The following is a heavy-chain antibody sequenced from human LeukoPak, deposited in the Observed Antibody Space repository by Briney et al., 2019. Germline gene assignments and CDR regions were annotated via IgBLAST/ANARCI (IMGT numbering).Heavy chain of an antibody. CDR1: RGTFSSYA. CDR3: ARSGEDGYNLWVFDY. D-gene: IGHD5-24*01. Sequence: SVKVSCKASRGTFSSYAISWVRQALGQGLEWMGGIIPIFGTANYAQKFQGRVTITADESTSTAYMELSSLRSEDTAVYYCARSGEDGYNLWVFDYWGQGTLVTVSS. V-gene: IGHV1-69*13. CDR2: IIPIFGTA. J-gene: IGHJ4*02.